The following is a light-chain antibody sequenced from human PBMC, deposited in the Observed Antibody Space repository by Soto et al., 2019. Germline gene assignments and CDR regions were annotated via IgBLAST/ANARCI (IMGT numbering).Light chain of an antibody. CDR1: QSVSSN. CDR2: GAS. V-gene: IGKV3-20*01. CDR3: HQYGSSPQT. J-gene: IGKJ1*01. Sequence: TQSAFTLSVSPGGRATLSCRASQSVSSNLAWYQQKPGQAPSLLIYGASSRATGIPDRFSGSGSGTDFTLTISRLEPEDFAVYYCHQYGSSPQTFAQGTKVDIK.